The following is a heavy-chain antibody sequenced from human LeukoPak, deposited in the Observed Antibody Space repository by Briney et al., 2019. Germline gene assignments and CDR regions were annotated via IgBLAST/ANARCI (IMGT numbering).Heavy chain of an antibody. CDR1: GGSISTYY. D-gene: IGHD1-7*01. CDR2: IYYSGST. CDR3: ARENFDPEGFYYGMDV. J-gene: IGHJ6*02. V-gene: IGHV4-59*12. Sequence: SETLSLTCTVSGGSISTYYWSWIRQPPGKGLEWIGYIYYSGSTNYNPSLKSRVTISVDTSKNQFSLKLNSVTPEDTAVYYCARENFDPEGFYYGMDVWGQGTTVTVSS.